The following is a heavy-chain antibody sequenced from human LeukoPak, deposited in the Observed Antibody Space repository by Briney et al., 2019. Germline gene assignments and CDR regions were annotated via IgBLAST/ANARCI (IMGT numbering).Heavy chain of an antibody. CDR3: ARPRGIAAAGNAFDP. Sequence: ASVKVSCKASGYTFTNYDINWVRQAPGQGLEWMGWISTYNGNTNYAQKLQGRVTMTTDTSTSTVYMEVRSLRSDDTAVYYCARPRGIAAAGNAFDPWGRGTLVTVS. J-gene: IGHJ5*02. D-gene: IGHD6-13*01. CDR1: GYTFTNYD. CDR2: ISTYNGNT. V-gene: IGHV1-18*01.